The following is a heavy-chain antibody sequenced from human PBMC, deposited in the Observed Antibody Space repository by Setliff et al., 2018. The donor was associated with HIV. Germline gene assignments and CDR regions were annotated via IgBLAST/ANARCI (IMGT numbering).Heavy chain of an antibody. CDR1: GGSFSGYY. D-gene: IGHD1-26*01. Sequence: PSETLSLTCAVYGGSFSGYYWSRIRQPPGKGPEWIGEINHSGSTNYNPSLKSRVTISVDTSKNQFSLKLSSVTAADTAVYYCARLLSTRTVGYYFDFWGQGTLVTVSS. J-gene: IGHJ4*02. V-gene: IGHV4-34*01. CDR3: ARLLSTRTVGYYFDF. CDR2: INHSGST.